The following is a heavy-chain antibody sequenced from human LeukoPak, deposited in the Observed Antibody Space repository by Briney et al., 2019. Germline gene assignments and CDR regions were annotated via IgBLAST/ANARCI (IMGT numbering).Heavy chain of an antibody. Sequence: SVKVSCKASGGTFSSYAISWVRQAPGQGLEWMGRIIPILGIANYAQKFQGRVTITADKSTSTAYMELSSLRSEDTAVYYCARDKGLWFGELLSASDYWGQGTLVTVSS. V-gene: IGHV1-69*04. CDR3: ARDKGLWFGELLSASDY. CDR2: IIPILGIA. D-gene: IGHD3-10*01. J-gene: IGHJ4*02. CDR1: GGTFSSYA.